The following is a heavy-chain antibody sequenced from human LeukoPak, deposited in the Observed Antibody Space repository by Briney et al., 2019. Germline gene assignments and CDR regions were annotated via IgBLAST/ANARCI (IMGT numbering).Heavy chain of an antibody. J-gene: IGHJ4*02. Sequence: GASVKVSCKASGYTFSNYAIHWVRQAPGQSLEWMGWINAGNGNTKYSQEFQGRVTITRDTSASTAYMELSRLRSDDTAVYYCARDGGYYGSGVEAEFDYWGQGTLVTVSS. V-gene: IGHV1-3*01. D-gene: IGHD3-10*01. CDR2: INAGNGNT. CDR3: ARDGGYYGSGVEAEFDY. CDR1: GYTFSNYA.